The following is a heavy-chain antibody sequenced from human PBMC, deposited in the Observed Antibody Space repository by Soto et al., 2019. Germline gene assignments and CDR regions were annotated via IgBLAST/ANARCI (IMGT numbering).Heavy chain of an antibody. CDR2: FSNSGGST. J-gene: IGHJ6*02. V-gene: IGHV3-23*01. CDR3: AKPLSDVVRVGGMDV. CDR1: GFTFSSYA. Sequence: PGGSLRLSCAASGFTFSSYAMSWVRQAPGKGLEWVSSFSNSGGSTYYADSVKVRFTISRDNSKNTLYLQMNSLRADDTAVYYCAKPLSDVVRVGGMDVWGQGTTVTVSS. D-gene: IGHD3-10*01.